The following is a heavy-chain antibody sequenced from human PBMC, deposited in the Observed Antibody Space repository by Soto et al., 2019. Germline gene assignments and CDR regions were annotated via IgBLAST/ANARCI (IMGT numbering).Heavy chain of an antibody. V-gene: IGHV2-5*02. CDR2: IYWDDDK. J-gene: IGHJ4*02. D-gene: IGHD3-16*02. CDR1: GFSLRTSGVG. CDR3: AHRRFTFGGDISADY. Sequence: QITLKESGPTLMKPTQPLTLTCTFSGFSLRTSGVGVGWIRQPPGKALEWLALIYWDDDKRYSPSLKSRLTITKDTSKNQVVLTMTNMDPVDTATYYCAHRRFTFGGDISADYWGQGTLVTVSS.